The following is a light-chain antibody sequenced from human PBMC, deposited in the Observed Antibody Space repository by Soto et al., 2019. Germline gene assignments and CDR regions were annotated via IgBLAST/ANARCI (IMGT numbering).Light chain of an antibody. CDR1: QSISSY. CDR3: QQSYSTQFT. CDR2: AAF. V-gene: IGKV1-39*01. J-gene: IGKJ5*01. Sequence: DIQMTQSPSSLSASVGDRVTITCRASQSISSYLNWYQQKPGKAPKLLIYAAFSLQSGVPSRFSGSGSGADFTLTISSVQPEDFATYYYQQSYSTQFTFGQGTRLENK.